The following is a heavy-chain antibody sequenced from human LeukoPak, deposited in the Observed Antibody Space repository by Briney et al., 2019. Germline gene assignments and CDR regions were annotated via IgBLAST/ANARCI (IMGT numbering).Heavy chain of an antibody. D-gene: IGHD6-13*01. V-gene: IGHV3-74*03. J-gene: IGHJ4*02. CDR3: ARVAYGSSWYVDY. CDR1: GFTFSSYW. CDR2: INSDGSRT. Sequence: GRSLRLSCAASGFTFSSYWMHCVRQVPGKGLGWVSRINSDGSRTTYADSLKGRFTIYRDNAKNTMYLKMNSLRAEDTAVYYCARVAYGSSWYVDYWGQGTLVTVSS.